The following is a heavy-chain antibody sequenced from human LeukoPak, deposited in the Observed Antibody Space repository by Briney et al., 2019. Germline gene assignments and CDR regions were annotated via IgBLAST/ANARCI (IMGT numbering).Heavy chain of an antibody. CDR2: IQAGGDEY. CDR1: GFTFNTYG. V-gene: IGHV3-30*02. D-gene: IGHD4-23*01. Sequence: GGSLRLSCAASGFTFNTYGVHWVRQAPGKGLEWMTFIQAGGDEYYYAESVKGRFTVSRDKSKNTLYLQINSLRPEDTAVYYCARDTPGYGGDDFDYWGQGALVTVSS. CDR3: ARDTPGYGGDDFDY. J-gene: IGHJ4*02.